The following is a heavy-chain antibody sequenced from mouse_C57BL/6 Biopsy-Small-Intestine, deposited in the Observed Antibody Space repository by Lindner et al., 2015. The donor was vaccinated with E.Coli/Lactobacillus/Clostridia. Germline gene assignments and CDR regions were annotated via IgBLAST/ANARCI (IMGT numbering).Heavy chain of an antibody. D-gene: IGHD1-1*02. CDR1: EAPSAAML. J-gene: IGHJ1*01. Sequence: SVKVSCKVLEAPSAAMLSAGCDRPLGQGLEWMGGIIPIFGTANYAQKFQGRVTITADESTSTAYMELSSLRSEDTAVYYCARGGRCSGGSGRQNYYFYGMDVWGQGTTVTVSS. CDR3: ARGGRCSGGSGRQNYYFYGMDV. CDR2: IIPIFGTA. V-gene: IGHV1-81*01.